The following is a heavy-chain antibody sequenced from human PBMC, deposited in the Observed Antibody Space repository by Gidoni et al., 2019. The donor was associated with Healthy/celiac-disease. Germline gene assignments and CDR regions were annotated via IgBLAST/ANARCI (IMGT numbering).Heavy chain of an antibody. Sequence: EVQLVQSGGGLGKPGRPRRLSCAASGFTFSNAWMSWVRQAPGKGLEWVGRIKSKTDGGTTDYAAPVKGRFTISRDDSKNTLYLQMNSLKTEDTAVYYCTTFSVYDFLSTYWGQGTLVTVSS. CDR2: IKSKTDGGTT. J-gene: IGHJ4*02. CDR1: GFTFSNAW. D-gene: IGHD3-16*01. V-gene: IGHV3-15*01. CDR3: TTFSVYDFLSTY.